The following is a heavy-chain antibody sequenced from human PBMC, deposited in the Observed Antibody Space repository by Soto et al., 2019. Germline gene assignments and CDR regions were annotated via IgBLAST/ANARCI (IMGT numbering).Heavy chain of an antibody. CDR3: ARTDRPGSGWFDP. Sequence: GASLKISYKGSGYSFTSYWIGWVRQSPGKGLEWTGIIYPGDSDTRYSPSFQRQVTISADKSISTAYLQWSSLKASDPAMYYCARTDRPGSGWFDPWGQGTLVTVSS. D-gene: IGHD2-15*01. CDR1: GYSFTSYW. CDR2: IYPGDSDT. J-gene: IGHJ5*02. V-gene: IGHV5-51*01.